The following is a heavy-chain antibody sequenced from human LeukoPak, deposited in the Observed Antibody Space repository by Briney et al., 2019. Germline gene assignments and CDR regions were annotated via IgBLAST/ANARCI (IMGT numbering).Heavy chain of an antibody. V-gene: IGHV1-2*02. D-gene: IGHD3-22*01. CDR2: INPNSGGT. CDR3: ARDWGSKYYYDSSGYSLDY. Sequence: ASVTVSCKASGYTFTGYYMHWVRQAPGQGLEWMGWINPNSGGTNYAQKFQGRVTMTRNTAISTAYMELSRLRSDDTAVYYCARDWGSKYYYDSSGYSLDYWGQGTLVTVSS. J-gene: IGHJ4*02. CDR1: GYTFTGYY.